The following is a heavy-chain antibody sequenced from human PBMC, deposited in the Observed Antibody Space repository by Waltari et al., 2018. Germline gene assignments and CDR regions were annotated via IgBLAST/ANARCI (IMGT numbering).Heavy chain of an antibody. V-gene: IGHV3-66*02. CDR3: AKVEYSSSSAFNY. D-gene: IGHD6-6*01. CDR1: GFSVPATY. Sequence: EVQLVESGGGLVQPGGSLRLSCAVSGFSVPATYMIWVRQAPGRALEWVSVIYSDESIYYDDSVRGRFTISRDSSKNTLYLQLNSLRTEDTAVYYCAKVEYSSSSAFNYWGQGILVTVSS. CDR2: IYSDESI. J-gene: IGHJ4*02.